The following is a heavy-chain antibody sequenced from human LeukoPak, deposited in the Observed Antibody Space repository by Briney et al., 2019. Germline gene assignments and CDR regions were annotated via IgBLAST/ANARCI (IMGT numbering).Heavy chain of an antibody. J-gene: IGHJ4*02. D-gene: IGHD5-24*01. CDR3: ASARWDD. V-gene: IGHV4-39*07. CDR2: TFYSGST. Sequence: PSETLSLTCTVSGDSITSSSYYWEWIRQPPGKGLEWIGSTFYSGSTYYNPSLKSRVTILLDKSRNQFSLNLNSVTAADTAIYYCASARWDDWGRGTLVTVSS. CDR1: GDSITSSSYY.